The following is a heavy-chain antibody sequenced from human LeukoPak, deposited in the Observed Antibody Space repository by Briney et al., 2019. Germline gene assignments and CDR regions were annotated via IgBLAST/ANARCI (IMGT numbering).Heavy chain of an antibody. CDR3: VIDSSGYYYKPPNFDY. Sequence: GGSLRLSCAASGFTFSDYYMSWIRQAPGKGLEWVSYISSSSSYTNYADSVKGRFTISRDNAKNSLYLQMNSLRAEDTAVYYCVIDSSGYYYKPPNFDYWGQGTLVTVSS. D-gene: IGHD3-22*01. J-gene: IGHJ4*02. V-gene: IGHV3-11*06. CDR1: GFTFSDYY. CDR2: ISSSSSYT.